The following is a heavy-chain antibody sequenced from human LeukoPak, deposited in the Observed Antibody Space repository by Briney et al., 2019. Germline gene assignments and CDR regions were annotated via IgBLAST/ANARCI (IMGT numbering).Heavy chain of an antibody. CDR3: AKDLYIVVVPAAPPGAFDI. J-gene: IGHJ3*02. D-gene: IGHD2-2*01. CDR2: ISYDGSNK. V-gene: IGHV3-30*04. CDR1: GFTFSDYA. Sequence: GGSLRLSCAASGFTFSDYAMHWVRQAPGKGLEWVAVISYDGSNKYYADSVKGRFTISRDNSKNTLYLQMNSLRAEDTAVYYCAKDLYIVVVPAAPPGAFDIWGQGTMVTVSS.